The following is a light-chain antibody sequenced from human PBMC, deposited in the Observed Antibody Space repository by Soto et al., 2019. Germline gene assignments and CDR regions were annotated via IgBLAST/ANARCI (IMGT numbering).Light chain of an antibody. CDR3: QQYGSSGT. CDR1: QSVSSN. V-gene: IGKV3-20*01. J-gene: IGKJ1*01. CDR2: GAS. Sequence: IVVKQSPATVSLSPGERATLSCRASQSVSSNLAWYQQKPGQAPRLLIYGASNRATGIPDRFSGSGSGTDFTLTISRLEPEDFAVYYCQQYGSSGTFGQGTKVDIK.